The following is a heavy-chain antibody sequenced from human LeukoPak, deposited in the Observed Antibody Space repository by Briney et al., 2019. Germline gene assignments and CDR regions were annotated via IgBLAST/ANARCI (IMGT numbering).Heavy chain of an antibody. V-gene: IGHV4-34*01. J-gene: IGHJ3*01. CDR1: GGSFSGYY. CDR2: IYHSGST. CDR3: ARGHDPTVTNL. Sequence: KPSETLSLTCAVYGGSFSGYYWSWIRQPPGKGLEWIGEIYHSGSTNYNPSLKSRVTISVDTSRNQSSLKLRSVTAADTAVYYCARGHDPTVTNLWGQGTMVTVSS. D-gene: IGHD4-17*01.